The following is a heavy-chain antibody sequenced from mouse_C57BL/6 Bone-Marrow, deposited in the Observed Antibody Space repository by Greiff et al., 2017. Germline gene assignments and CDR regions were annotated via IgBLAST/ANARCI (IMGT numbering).Heavy chain of an antibody. D-gene: IGHD1-1*01. CDR1: GYTFTSYW. CDR3: ARDFDYYGSSYGFAY. Sequence: QVQLQQPGAELVKPGASVKMSCKASGYTFTSYWITWVKQRPGQGLEWIGDIYPGSGSTNYNEKFKSKATLTVDTSSSTAYMQHSSLTSEDSAVYYCARDFDYYGSSYGFAYWGQGTLVTVSA. J-gene: IGHJ3*01. V-gene: IGHV1-55*01. CDR2: IYPGSGST.